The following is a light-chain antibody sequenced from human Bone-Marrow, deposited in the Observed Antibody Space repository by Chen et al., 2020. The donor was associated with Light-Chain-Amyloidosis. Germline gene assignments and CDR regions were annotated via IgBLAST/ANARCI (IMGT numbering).Light chain of an antibody. V-gene: IGKV1-8*01. CDR2: AAS. J-gene: IGKJ3*01. CDR3: QQYYSYPLT. Sequence: AIRMTPSPPSFSASTGDRVTITCRVSQGISSYLAWYQQKPGKAPKLLIYAASTLQSGVPSRFSGSGSGTDFTLTISCLQSEDFATYYCQQYYSYPLTFGPGTKVDIK. CDR1: QGISSY.